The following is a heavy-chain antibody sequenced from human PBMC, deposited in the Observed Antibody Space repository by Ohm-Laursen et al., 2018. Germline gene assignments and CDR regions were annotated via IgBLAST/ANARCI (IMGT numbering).Heavy chain of an antibody. CDR1: GGSISTYY. CDR2: IHDSGRT. Sequence: SETLSLTCTVSGGSISTYYWSWIRQSPGKGLEWIGDIHDSGRTNYNPSLESRVTISVDRARNVFSLELNSVTAADTAVYYCARLVRHSGEGDYWGQGTLVTVSS. D-gene: IGHD1-26*01. V-gene: IGHV4-59*08. J-gene: IGHJ4*02. CDR3: ARLVRHSGEGDY.